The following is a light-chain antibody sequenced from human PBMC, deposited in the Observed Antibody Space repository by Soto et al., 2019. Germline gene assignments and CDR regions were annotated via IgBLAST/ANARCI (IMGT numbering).Light chain of an antibody. Sequence: QSVLTQPPSASGTPGQRVTISFSGSSSNIGSNYVYWYQQLPGTAPKLLIYRNNQRPSGVPDRFSGSKSGNSASLAISGLRSEDEADYYCAAWDDSLSGVVFGGGTKVTVL. CDR2: RNN. J-gene: IGLJ2*01. CDR1: SSNIGSNY. CDR3: AAWDDSLSGVV. V-gene: IGLV1-47*01.